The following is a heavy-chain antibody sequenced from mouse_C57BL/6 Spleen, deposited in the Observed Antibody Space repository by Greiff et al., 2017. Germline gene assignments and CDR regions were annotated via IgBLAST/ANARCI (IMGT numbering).Heavy chain of an antibody. CDR1: GYAFTNYL. Sequence: VQLQQSGAELVRPGTSVKVSCKASGYAFTNYLIEWVKQRPGQGLEWIGVINPGSGGTNYNEKFKGKATLTADKSSSTAYMQLSSQISEDSAVYFCERSCDDYYGDAMDYWGQRDSVPVFS. J-gene: IGHJ4*01. D-gene: IGHD1-1*01. CDR2: INPGSGGT. CDR3: ERSCDDYYGDAMDY. V-gene: IGHV1-54*01.